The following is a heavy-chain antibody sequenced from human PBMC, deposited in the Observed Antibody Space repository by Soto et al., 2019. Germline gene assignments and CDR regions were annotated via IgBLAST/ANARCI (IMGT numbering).Heavy chain of an antibody. CDR1: GFTFSSYA. Sequence: QVQLVESGGGVVQPGRSLRLSCAASGFTFSSYAMHWVRQAPGKGLEWVAVISYDGSNKYYADSVKGRFTISRDNSKNTLYLQMNSLRAEDTAVYYCASVGTISEFQHWGQGTLVTVSS. J-gene: IGHJ1*01. D-gene: IGHD2-15*01. CDR2: ISYDGSNK. V-gene: IGHV3-30-3*01. CDR3: ASVGTISEFQH.